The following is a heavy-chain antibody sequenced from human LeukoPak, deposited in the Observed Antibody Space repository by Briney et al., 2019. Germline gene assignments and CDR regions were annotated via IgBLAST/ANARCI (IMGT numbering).Heavy chain of an antibody. J-gene: IGHJ4*02. D-gene: IGHD2-2*01. Sequence: GGSLRLSCAASGFTFSSYAMHWVRQAPGKGLKWVSGISGSDGSTYYADSVKGRFTISRDNSKNTLYLQMDSLRAEDTAVYYCAKESSSLYYFDYWGQGTLVTVSS. CDR3: AKESSSLYYFDY. V-gene: IGHV3-23*01. CDR1: GFTFSSYA. CDR2: ISGSDGST.